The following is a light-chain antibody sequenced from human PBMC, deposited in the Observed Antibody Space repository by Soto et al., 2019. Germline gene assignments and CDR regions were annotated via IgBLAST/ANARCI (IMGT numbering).Light chain of an antibody. J-gene: IGKJ1*01. V-gene: IGKV1-5*01. CDR3: QQYNSYWWT. CDR2: DAS. Sequence: DIHISQSPSTLSSSVLNIFTITCLASQRISSRLAWYQQYPGKAPKLLIYDASTLQSGVPARFSGSGYGTEFTLTIRRLQPDDFATYFCQQYNSYWWTFGQGTKVDIK. CDR1: QRISSR.